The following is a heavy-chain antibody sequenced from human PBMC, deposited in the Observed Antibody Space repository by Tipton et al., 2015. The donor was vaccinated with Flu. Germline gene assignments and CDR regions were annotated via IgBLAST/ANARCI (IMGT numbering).Heavy chain of an antibody. CDR1: GGSFSGYY. CDR2: INHSGST. V-gene: IGHV4-34*01. CDR3: AGLGAPLFYFYGMDV. D-gene: IGHD3-16*01. Sequence: TLSLTCAVYGGSFSGYYWSWIRQPPGKGLEWIGEINHSGSTNYNPSLKSRVTISVDTSKNQFSLKLSSVTAADTAVYYCAGLGAPLFYFYGMDVWGQGTTVTVSS. J-gene: IGHJ6*02.